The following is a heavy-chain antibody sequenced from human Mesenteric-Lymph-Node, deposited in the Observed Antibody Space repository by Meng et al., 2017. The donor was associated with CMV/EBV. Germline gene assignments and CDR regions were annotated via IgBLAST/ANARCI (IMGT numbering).Heavy chain of an antibody. J-gene: IGHJ4*02. D-gene: IGHD2-2*01. Sequence: YSFTSYWIGWVRQMPGKGLEWMGIIYPGDSDTRYSPSFQGQVTISADKSISTAYLQWSSLKASDTAMYYCASSYCSSTSCYEAYFDYWGQGTLVTVSS. CDR3: ASSYCSSTSCYEAYFDY. V-gene: IGHV5-51*01. CDR2: IYPGDSDT. CDR1: YSFTSYW.